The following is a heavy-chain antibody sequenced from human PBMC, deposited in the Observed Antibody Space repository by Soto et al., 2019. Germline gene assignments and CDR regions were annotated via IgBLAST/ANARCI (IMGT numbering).Heavy chain of an antibody. D-gene: IGHD3-10*01. Sequence: QVQLVQSGAEVKKPGASVTVSCRTSGYTFSSIGISWVRQAPEQGLEWMGWISPHKGDTYYAQRLQGRVTMTTDTSTSTAYMELRSLRSDDTAVYFCARDLDASGSYYTNYWGQGTLVTVSS. J-gene: IGHJ4*02. V-gene: IGHV1-18*01. CDR2: ISPHKGDT. CDR3: ARDLDASGSYYTNY. CDR1: GYTFSSIG.